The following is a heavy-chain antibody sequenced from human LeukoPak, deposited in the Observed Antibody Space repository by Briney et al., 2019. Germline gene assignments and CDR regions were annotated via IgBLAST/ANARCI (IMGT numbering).Heavy chain of an antibody. J-gene: IGHJ5*02. CDR1: GFTFSSYA. D-gene: IGHD3-10*02. CDR2: IYSGGGA. Sequence: PGGALRLSCAASGFTFSSYAMSWVRQAPGKGLEWVSIIYSGGGAYYADSVKGRFTISRDNSRNTLFLQMNSLRAEDTAMYYCARVFPPNWFDPWGQGTLVTVSS. CDR3: ARVFPPNWFDP. V-gene: IGHV3-66*01.